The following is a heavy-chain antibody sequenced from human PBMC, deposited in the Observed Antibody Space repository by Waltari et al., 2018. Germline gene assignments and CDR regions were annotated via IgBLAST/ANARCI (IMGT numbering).Heavy chain of an antibody. CDR2: LNPKSGAT. D-gene: IGHD2-21*01. CDR1: GYTFTDSV. Sequence: QVQLVQSGAEVKKPGASVRVSCKASGYTFTDSVIDWVRHAPGQGLEWMGRLNPKSGATTYPQKPQGRITMTRDTSIGTAYMELGSVTSDDTALYYCARHIDSIRSAWGQGTLVTVSS. V-gene: IGHV1-2*06. J-gene: IGHJ5*02. CDR3: ARHIDSIRSA.